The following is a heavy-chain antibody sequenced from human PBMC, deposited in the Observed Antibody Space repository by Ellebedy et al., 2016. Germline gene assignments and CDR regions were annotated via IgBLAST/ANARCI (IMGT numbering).Heavy chain of an antibody. CDR3: ARDRGIPLDY. D-gene: IGHD1-14*01. CDR1: GFTFSSYG. V-gene: IGHV3-30*03. J-gene: IGHJ4*02. Sequence: GESLKISXAASGFTFSSYGMHWVRQAPGKGLEWVAVISYDGSNKYYADSVKGRFTIPRDNSKNTLYLQMNSLRAEDTAVYYCARDRGIPLDYWGQGTLVTVSS. CDR2: ISYDGSNK.